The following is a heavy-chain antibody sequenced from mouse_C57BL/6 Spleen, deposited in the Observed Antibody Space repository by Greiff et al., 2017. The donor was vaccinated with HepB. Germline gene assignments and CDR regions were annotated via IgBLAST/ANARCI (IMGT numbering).Heavy chain of an antibody. CDR1: GYAFSSSW. V-gene: IGHV1-82*01. Sequence: LEESGPELVKPGASVKISCKASGYAFSSSWMNWVKQRPGKGLEWIGRIYPGDGDTNYNGKFKGKATLTADKSSSTAYMQLSSLTSEDSAVYFCARTSRRGGYAMDYWGQGTSVTVSS. J-gene: IGHJ4*01. CDR3: ARTSRRGGYAMDY. CDR2: IYPGDGDT.